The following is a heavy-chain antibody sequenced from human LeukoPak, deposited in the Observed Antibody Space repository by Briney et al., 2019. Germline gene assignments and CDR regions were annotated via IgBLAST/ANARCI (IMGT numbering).Heavy chain of an antibody. Sequence: SQTPSLTCAISGDSVSSNSVAWDWIRQSPSRGLEWLGRTYYRSKWYNDYAVSVKSRITINPDTSKNQFSLLLNSVTPEDTAVYYCARESHSAYDYWGQGTLVTVSS. CDR3: ARESHSAYDY. J-gene: IGHJ4*02. V-gene: IGHV6-1*01. CDR2: TYYRSKWYN. CDR1: GDSVSSNSVA. D-gene: IGHD5-12*01.